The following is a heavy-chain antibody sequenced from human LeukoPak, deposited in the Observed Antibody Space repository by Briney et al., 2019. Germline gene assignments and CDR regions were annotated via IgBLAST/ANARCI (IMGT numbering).Heavy chain of an antibody. J-gene: IGHJ4*02. Sequence: SATLSLTCTVPGASISSYYWSWIRQPPGKGLEWMGYIYYSGSTNYNTSLKSRVTISVDTSKNQFSLKLSSVTAADTAVYYCASAPLGRAHLDYWGQGTLVTVSS. V-gene: IGHV4-59*01. CDR3: ASAPLGRAHLDY. CDR2: IYYSGST. CDR1: GASISSYY.